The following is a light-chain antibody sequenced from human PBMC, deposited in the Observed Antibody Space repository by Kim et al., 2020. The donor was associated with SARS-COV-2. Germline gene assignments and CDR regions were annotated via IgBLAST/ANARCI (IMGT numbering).Light chain of an antibody. CDR1: QSIGSW. J-gene: IGKJ2*03. CDR2: KAY. CDR3: QQYSNSLYS. V-gene: IGKV1-5*03. Sequence: SASVGDRVTITCRASQSIGSWLAWYQQKPGKAPNLLIYKAYILETGVPSRFSGSESGTEFTLTISSLQPDDFATYYCQQYSNSLYSFGQGTKLEI.